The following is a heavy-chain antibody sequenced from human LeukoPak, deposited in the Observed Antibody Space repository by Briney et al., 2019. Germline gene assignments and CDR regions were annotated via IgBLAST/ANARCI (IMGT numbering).Heavy chain of an antibody. D-gene: IGHD4-17*01. CDR1: GFTFSSYS. CDR3: ARNRNSYGDYVH. V-gene: IGHV3-48*04. CDR2: ISSSSSNI. J-gene: IGHJ4*02. Sequence: GGSLRLSCAASGFTFSSYSMNWVRQAPGKGLEWVSYISSSSSNIYYTDSVKGRFTISRDNAKNSLYLQMNSLRAEDTAVYYCARNRNSYGDYVHWGQGTLVTVSS.